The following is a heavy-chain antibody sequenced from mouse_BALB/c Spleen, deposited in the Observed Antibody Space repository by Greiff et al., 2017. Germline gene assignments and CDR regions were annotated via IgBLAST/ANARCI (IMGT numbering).Heavy chain of an antibody. V-gene: IGHV5-6-5*01. D-gene: IGHD1-1*01. J-gene: IGHJ2*01. Sequence: EVKLMESGGGLVKPGGSLKLSCAASGFTFSSYAMSWVRQTPEKRLEWVASISSGGSTYYPDSVKGRFAISRDNARNILYLQMSSLRSEDTAMYYCARDYYGSRYYFDYWGQGTTLTVSS. CDR1: GFTFSSYA. CDR3: ARDYYGSRYYFDY. CDR2: ISSGGST.